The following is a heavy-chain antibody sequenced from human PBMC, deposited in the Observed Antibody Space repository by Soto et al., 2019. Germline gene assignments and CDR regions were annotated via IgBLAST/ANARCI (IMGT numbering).Heavy chain of an antibody. CDR2: IYSGGST. CDR1: GFTVSSYY. Sequence: AGSLRLSCAASGFTVSSYYMSWVRQAPGKGLEWVSVIYSGGSTYYADSVKGRFTISRDNSKNTLYLQMNSLRAEDTAVYYCARVAYDILTGYYGYFDYWGQGTLVTVSS. CDR3: ARVAYDILTGYYGYFDY. D-gene: IGHD3-9*01. J-gene: IGHJ4*02. V-gene: IGHV3-66*01.